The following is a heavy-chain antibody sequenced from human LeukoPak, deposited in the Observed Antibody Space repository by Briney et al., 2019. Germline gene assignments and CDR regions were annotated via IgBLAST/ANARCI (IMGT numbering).Heavy chain of an antibody. CDR2: ISDSGGST. D-gene: IGHD6-19*01. J-gene: IGHJ4*02. Sequence: PGGSLRLSCAASGFTVSSNYMSWVRQAPGKGLEWVSGISDSGGSTYYADSVKGRFAISRDNSKNTLYLQMNSLRAEDTAVYYCAKDEWLVRSFDYWGQGTLVTVSS. CDR3: AKDEWLVRSFDY. V-gene: IGHV3-23*01. CDR1: GFTVSSNY.